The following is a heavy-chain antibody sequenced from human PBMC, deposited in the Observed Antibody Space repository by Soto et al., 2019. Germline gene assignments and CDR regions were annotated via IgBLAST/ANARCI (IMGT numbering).Heavy chain of an antibody. CDR2: IHSHNGVT. V-gene: IGHV1-18*01. CDR1: GDISPRYG. Sequence: QVQLVQSGPEVKKPGALVKVSCKASGDISPRYGISWVRQAPGQGLEWLGWIHSHNGVTNYAQSLQGRVTLTTDSSTSTAYLDVRNLRFDDTAVYYCARDHGNYGTVDQWGQGTLVTVSS. J-gene: IGHJ4*02. D-gene: IGHD4-17*01. CDR3: ARDHGNYGTVDQ.